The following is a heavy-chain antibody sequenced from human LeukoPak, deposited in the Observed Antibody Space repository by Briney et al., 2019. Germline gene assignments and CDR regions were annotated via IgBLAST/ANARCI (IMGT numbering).Heavy chain of an antibody. CDR2: IYYSGST. CDR3: ARESWAYSGSYSSSYYFDY. Sequence: SETLSLTCTVSGGSISSSSYYWGWIRQPPGKGLEWIGSIYYSGSTYYNPSLKSRVTISVGTSKNQFSLKLSSVTAADTAVYYCARESWAYSGSYSSSYYFDYWGQGTLVTVSS. CDR1: GGSISSSSYY. D-gene: IGHD1-26*01. J-gene: IGHJ4*02. V-gene: IGHV4-39*07.